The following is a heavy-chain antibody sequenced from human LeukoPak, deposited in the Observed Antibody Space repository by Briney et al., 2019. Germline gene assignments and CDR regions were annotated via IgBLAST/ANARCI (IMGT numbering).Heavy chain of an antibody. CDR2: IRYDGSNK. D-gene: IGHD6-19*01. CDR1: GFTFSSYE. J-gene: IGHJ4*02. Sequence: GGSLRLSCAASGFTFSSYEMNWVRQAPGKGLEWVAFIRYDGSNKYYADSVKGRFTISRDNSKNTLYLQMNSLRAEDTAVYYCAKDTYSSGWNEPPALDYWGQGTLVTVSS. V-gene: IGHV3-30*02. CDR3: AKDTYSSGWNEPPALDY.